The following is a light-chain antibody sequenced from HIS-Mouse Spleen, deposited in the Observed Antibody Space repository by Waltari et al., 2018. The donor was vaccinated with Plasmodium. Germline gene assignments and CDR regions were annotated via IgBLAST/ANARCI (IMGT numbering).Light chain of an antibody. CDR2: EVS. CDR3: SSYTSSSTWV. J-gene: IGLJ3*02. CDR1: SSDVGGYNY. Sequence: QSALTQPASVSGSPGQSTTISCTGTSSDVGGYNYVSWYQQHHGKAPKLMIYEVSNRPSGVSNRFSGSKSGNTASLTISGLQAEDEADYYCSSYTSSSTWVFGGGTKLTVL. V-gene: IGLV2-14*01.